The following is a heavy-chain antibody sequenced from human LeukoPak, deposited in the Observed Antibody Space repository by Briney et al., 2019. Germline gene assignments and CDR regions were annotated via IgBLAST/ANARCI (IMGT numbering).Heavy chain of an antibody. Sequence: SVKVSCKASGGTFSSYAISWVRQAPGQGLEWMGGIIPIFGTANYAQKFQGRVTITADESTSTAYMELSSLRSEDTAVYYCGYDSSGTRSFQFDYWGQGTLVTVSS. J-gene: IGHJ4*02. D-gene: IGHD3-22*01. CDR1: GGTFSSYA. V-gene: IGHV1-69*13. CDR3: GYDSSGTRSFQFDY. CDR2: IIPIFGTA.